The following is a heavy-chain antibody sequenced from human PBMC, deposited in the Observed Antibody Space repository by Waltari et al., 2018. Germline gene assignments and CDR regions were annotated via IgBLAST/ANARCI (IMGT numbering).Heavy chain of an antibody. CDR1: GGSISSYY. D-gene: IGHD6-6*01. CDR3: ARGNRFGAARHWFDP. CDR2: IYYSGST. V-gene: IGHV4-59*01. Sequence: QVQLQESGPGLVKPSETLSLTCTVSGGSISSYYWSWIRQPPGKGLEWIGYIYYSGSTNYNPSLKSRVTISVDTSKNQFSLKLSSVTAADTAVYYCARGNRFGAARHWFDPWGQGTLVTVSS. J-gene: IGHJ5*02.